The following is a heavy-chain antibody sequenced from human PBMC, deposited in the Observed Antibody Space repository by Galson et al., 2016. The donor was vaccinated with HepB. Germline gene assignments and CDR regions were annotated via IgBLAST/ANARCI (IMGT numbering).Heavy chain of an antibody. CDR1: GYTFTNND. J-gene: IGHJ4*02. D-gene: IGHD1-1*01. V-gene: IGHV1-8*01. CDR3: ARGGNWRNYFDY. Sequence: SVKVSCKASGYTFTNNDINWIRQAPGRGLEWMGWMNPDSGNTGSAQRFQGRISMTRNTSISTAYMELSSLGSEDTAMYYCARGGNWRNYFDYWGQGALVTVSS. CDR2: MNPDSGNT.